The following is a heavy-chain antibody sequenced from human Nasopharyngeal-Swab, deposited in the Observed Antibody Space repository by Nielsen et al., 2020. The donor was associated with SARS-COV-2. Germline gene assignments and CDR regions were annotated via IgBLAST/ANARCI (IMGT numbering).Heavy chain of an antibody. CDR3: ARHKLVGNSPDWFDP. Sequence: SETLSLTCTVSGGSISSSTDYWGWIRQPPGKGLEWIGTLYYSGSTYQNPSLKSRVTISVDTSKNQFSLDLSSVTAADTAVYYCARHKLVGNSPDWFDPWGQGTLVTVSS. CDR1: GGSISSSTDY. D-gene: IGHD1-26*01. V-gene: IGHV4-39*01. J-gene: IGHJ5*02. CDR2: LYYSGST.